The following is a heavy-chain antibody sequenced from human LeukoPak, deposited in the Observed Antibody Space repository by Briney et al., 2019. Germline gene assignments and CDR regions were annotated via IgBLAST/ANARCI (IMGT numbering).Heavy chain of an antibody. J-gene: IGHJ4*02. Sequence: PGGSLRLSCAASGFTFSTYWMSWVRQAPGKGLEWVANINQDGSGKYYVDSVKGRFTVSRDNAKNSLYLQMNSLRAEDTAVYYCTRDRGDFDYWGQGTLVTVSS. V-gene: IGHV3-7*04. CDR2: INQDGSGK. CDR1: GFTFSTYW. CDR3: TRDRGDFDY.